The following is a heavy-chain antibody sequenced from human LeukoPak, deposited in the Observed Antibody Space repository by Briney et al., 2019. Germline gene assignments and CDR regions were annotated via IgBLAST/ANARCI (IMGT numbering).Heavy chain of an antibody. CDR2: IIAIFGTA. D-gene: IGHD3-22*01. CDR3: ARGYYDSSGYYYYGRY. J-gene: IGHJ4*02. Sequence: GASVKVSCKASGGTFSSYGICSVRQATGQGLEWMGGIIAIFGTANYAHKFQGRVTITADESTSTAYMELSSLRSEDTAVYYCARGYYDSSGYYYYGRYWGQGTLVTVSS. CDR1: GGTFSSYG. V-gene: IGHV1-69*13.